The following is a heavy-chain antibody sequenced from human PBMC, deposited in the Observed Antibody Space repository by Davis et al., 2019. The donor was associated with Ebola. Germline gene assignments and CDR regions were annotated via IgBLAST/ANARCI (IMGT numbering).Heavy chain of an antibody. CDR2: ISSSSSTI. CDR3: ARGGSQLLPGSHYHGLDV. D-gene: IGHD2-2*01. CDR1: GGSISSYY. V-gene: IGHV3-11*04. Sequence: PSETLSLTCTVSGGSISSYYWSWIRQPPGKGLEWVSYISSSSSTIYYADSVKGRFTISRDNAKNTLYLQMNSLRVEDTGVYYCARGGSQLLPGSHYHGLDVWGQGTTVTVSS. J-gene: IGHJ6*02.